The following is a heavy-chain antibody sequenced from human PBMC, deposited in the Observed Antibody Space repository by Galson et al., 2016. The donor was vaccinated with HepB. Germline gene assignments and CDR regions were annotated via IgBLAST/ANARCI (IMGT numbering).Heavy chain of an antibody. J-gene: IGHJ4*02. D-gene: IGHD3-10*01. CDR2: IYHTGSA. V-gene: IGHV4-4*02. Sequence: SETLSLTCAVSGGSITSNYWWNWVRQPPEKGLEWIGEIYHTGSATYNPSLKSRVTISVDKSKNQFSLNLTSVAAADTAVYYCTSGFYASGMSNWGPGTLVSVSS. CDR1: GGSITSNYW. CDR3: TSGFYASGMSN.